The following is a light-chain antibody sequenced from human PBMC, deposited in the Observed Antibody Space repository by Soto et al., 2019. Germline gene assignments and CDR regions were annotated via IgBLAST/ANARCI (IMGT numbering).Light chain of an antibody. Sequence: QAVVTQPPSVSAAPGQKVTISCSGSSSNIGNNDVSWYQQFPGTAPKLLIYDNNKRPSGIPDRVSGSKSGTSATLGITGLQTGDEADYYCGTWDSSLSAVVFGGGTKLTVL. CDR3: GTWDSSLSAVV. V-gene: IGLV1-51*01. CDR1: SSNIGNND. J-gene: IGLJ2*01. CDR2: DNN.